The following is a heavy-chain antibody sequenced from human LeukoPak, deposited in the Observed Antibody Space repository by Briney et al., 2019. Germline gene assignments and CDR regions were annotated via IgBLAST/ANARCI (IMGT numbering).Heavy chain of an antibody. CDR3: ARETRLHSGSYSNDAFDI. J-gene: IGHJ3*02. CDR2: IYYSGST. V-gene: IGHV4-39*07. CDR1: GGSISSSSYY. D-gene: IGHD1-26*01. Sequence: PSETLSLTCTVSGGSISSSSYYWGWIRQPPGKGLEWIGSIYYSGSTYYNPSLKSRVTISLDTSKNQFSLRLSSVTAADTAVYYCARETRLHSGSYSNDAFDIWGQGTMGTVSS.